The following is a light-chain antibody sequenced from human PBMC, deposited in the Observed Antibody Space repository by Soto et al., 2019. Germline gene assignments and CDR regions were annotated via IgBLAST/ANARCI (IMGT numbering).Light chain of an antibody. V-gene: IGKV4-1*01. CDR3: QQYESIHPT. CDR2: CAS. CDR1: QSVLYSSNNKNY. Sequence: DIVMTQYPDSLAVSLGERATINCKSSQSVLYSSNNKNYLAWYQQRPGQTPKLLIYCASTRESGVPARFSGSGSGTEFPLTVTIQQAVDVAEYYCQQYESIHPTFGQGTQLENK. J-gene: IGKJ2*01.